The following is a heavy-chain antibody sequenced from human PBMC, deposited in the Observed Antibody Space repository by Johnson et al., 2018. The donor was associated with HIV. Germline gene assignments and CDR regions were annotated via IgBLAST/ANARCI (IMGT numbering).Heavy chain of an antibody. Sequence: QVQLVESGGGLVQPGRSLRLSCSASRFTFSNYAMNWVRQAPGKGLEWMAIISYDGSNKNYADSVKGRFTISRDNSKNTLYLQLNNLRSEDTAVYYCARGAFLKVYVSDDAFDIWGQGTMVTVSS. J-gene: IGHJ3*02. CDR3: ARGAFLKVYVSDDAFDI. CDR1: RFTFSNYA. CDR2: ISYDGSNK. D-gene: IGHD2-8*01. V-gene: IGHV3-30*03.